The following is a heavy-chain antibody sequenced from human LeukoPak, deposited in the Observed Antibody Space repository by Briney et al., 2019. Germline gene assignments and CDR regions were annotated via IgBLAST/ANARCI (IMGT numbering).Heavy chain of an antibody. J-gene: IGHJ4*02. V-gene: IGHV3-23*01. CDR3: ARPQVVVLNPFDY. CDR2: ITGSADRT. D-gene: IGHD3-10*01. Sequence: GGSLRLSCATSGFTFSTYAMSWVRQAPGKGLEWVSAITGSADRTHYADSVKGRFTISRDNSKNIVYLQMNSLRAKDTAVYFCARPQVVVLNPFDYWGQGTLVTVSS. CDR1: GFTFSTYA.